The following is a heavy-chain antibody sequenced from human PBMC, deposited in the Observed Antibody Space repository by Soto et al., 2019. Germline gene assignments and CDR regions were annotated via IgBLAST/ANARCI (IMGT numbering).Heavy chain of an antibody. J-gene: IGHJ6*02. V-gene: IGHV3-7*03. CDR2: IPQDGVDG. CDR1: GFTFSMYW. D-gene: IGHD2-21*02. CDR3: ARDHLILPAHDFFYGSDV. Sequence: VGSLRLSCEVSGFTFSMYWMSWVRQSPGKGLEWVAKIPQDGVDGHYADSVKGRCTISRDNGKNSLYLQLNNLRAEDAAVYYCARDHLILPAHDFFYGSDVWGRGATVTVSS.